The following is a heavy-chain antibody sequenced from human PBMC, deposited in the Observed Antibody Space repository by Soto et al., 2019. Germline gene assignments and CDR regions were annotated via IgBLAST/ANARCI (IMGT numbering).Heavy chain of an antibody. Sequence: SETLSLTRTVSGGSISSYYWSWIRQPPGKGLEWIGYIYYSGSTNYNPSLKSRVTISVDTSKNQFSLKLSSVTAADTAVYYCAREGSPYYYYGMDVWGQGTTVTVSS. V-gene: IGHV4-59*01. CDR1: GGSISSYY. J-gene: IGHJ6*02. D-gene: IGHD6-13*01. CDR2: IYYSGST. CDR3: AREGSPYYYYGMDV.